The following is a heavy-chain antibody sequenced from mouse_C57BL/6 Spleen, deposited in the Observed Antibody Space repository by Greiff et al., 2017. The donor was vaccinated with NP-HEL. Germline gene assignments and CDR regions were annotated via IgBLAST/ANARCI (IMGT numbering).Heavy chain of an antibody. CDR1: GYTFTSYW. CDR3: ARRYYGSSGLGAMDY. V-gene: IGHV1-52*01. D-gene: IGHD1-1*01. Sequence: QVQLQQPGAELVRPGSSVKLSCKASGYTFTSYWMHWVKQRPIQGLEWIGNIDPSDSETHYNQKFKDKATLTVDKSSSTAYMQLSSLTSEDSAVYDCARRYYGSSGLGAMDYWGQGTSVTVSS. CDR2: IDPSDSET. J-gene: IGHJ4*01.